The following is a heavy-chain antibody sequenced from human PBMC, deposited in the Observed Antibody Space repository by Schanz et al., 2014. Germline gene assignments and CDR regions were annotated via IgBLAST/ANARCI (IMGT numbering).Heavy chain of an antibody. V-gene: IGHV3-33*08. CDR1: GFTFSDHY. CDR2: IWNNGVTK. CDR3: ARPRFDYGEVDY. Sequence: QVQMVESGGGVVQPGRSLRLSCAASGFTFSDHYMDWVRQPAGKGLEWVAVIWNNGVTKYYADSVRGRFTISRDRFQNTLYLRMSSLRAEDTAVYYCARPRFDYGEVDYWGQGTLVTVSS. D-gene: IGHD4-17*01. J-gene: IGHJ4*02.